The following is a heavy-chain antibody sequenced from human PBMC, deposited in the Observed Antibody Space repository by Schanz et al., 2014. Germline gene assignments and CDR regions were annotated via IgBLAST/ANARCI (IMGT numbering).Heavy chain of an antibody. CDR1: GFTFSTYA. CDR2: ISGSGDST. J-gene: IGHJ4*02. D-gene: IGHD3-22*01. Sequence: EVQLLDSGGGLVQPGGSLRLSCAASGFTFSTYAMSWVRQAPGKGLEWVSAISGSGDSTYYADSVKGRFTISRDNSKNTLYLQMNSLRAEDTAVYYCAKDPSHGDYDYYFDYWGQGTLXTVSS. CDR3: AKDPSHGDYDYYFDY. V-gene: IGHV3-23*01.